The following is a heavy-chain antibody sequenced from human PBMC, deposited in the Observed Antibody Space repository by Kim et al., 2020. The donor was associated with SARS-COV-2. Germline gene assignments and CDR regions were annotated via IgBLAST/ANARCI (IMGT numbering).Heavy chain of an antibody. CDR3: TTDWSGGWELLYAFDI. CDR2: IKSKTDGGTT. D-gene: IGHD1-26*01. J-gene: IGHJ3*02. Sequence: GGSLRLSCAASGFTFSNAWMSWVRQAPGKGLEWVGRIKSKTDGGTTDYAAPVKGRFTISRDDSKNTLYLQMNSLKTEDTAVYYCTTDWSGGWELLYAFDIWGQGTMVTVSS. CDR1: GFTFSNAW. V-gene: IGHV3-15*01.